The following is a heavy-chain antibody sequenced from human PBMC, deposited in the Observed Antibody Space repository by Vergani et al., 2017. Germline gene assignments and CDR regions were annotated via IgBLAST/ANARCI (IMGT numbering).Heavy chain of an antibody. D-gene: IGHD2-15*01. Sequence: QLQLQESGPGLVKPSETLSLTCTVSGGSIRSNKWWTWVRQSPGKTLEWIGEISHSGSTNYNPSLKGRVTLSLDTSKNQFSLRLSSVTAADTAVYYCARDPKSYCSGGSCFSVWGAFDIWGRGTTVTVSS. V-gene: IGHV4-4*02. J-gene: IGHJ3*02. CDR3: ARDPKSYCSGGSCFSVWGAFDI. CDR1: GGSIRSNKW. CDR2: ISHSGST.